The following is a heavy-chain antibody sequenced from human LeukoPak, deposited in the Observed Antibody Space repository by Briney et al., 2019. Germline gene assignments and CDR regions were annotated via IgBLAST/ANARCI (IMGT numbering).Heavy chain of an antibody. V-gene: IGHV4-34*01. CDR1: GGSFSGYY. CDR3: ARRAVAGTSFEDY. J-gene: IGHJ4*02. D-gene: IGHD6-19*01. Sequence: SETLSLTCAVYGGSFSGYYWSWIRQPPGKGLEWIGEINHSGSTNYNPSLKSRVTISVDTSKNQFSLKLSSVTAADTAVYYCARRAVAGTSFEDYWGQGTLVTVSS. CDR2: INHSGST.